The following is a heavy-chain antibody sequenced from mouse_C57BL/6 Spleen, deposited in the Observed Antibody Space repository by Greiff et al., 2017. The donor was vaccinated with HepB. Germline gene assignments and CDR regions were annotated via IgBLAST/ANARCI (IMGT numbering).Heavy chain of an antibody. CDR1: GFSLTSYA. D-gene: IGHD1-1*01. CDR3: ARNLPYYYGSSYSYAMDY. V-gene: IGHV2-9-1*01. J-gene: IGHJ4*01. Sequence: VQLKESGPGLVAPSQRLSITCTVSGFSLTSYAISWVRQPPGKGLEWLGVIWTGGGTNYNSALKSRLTISKDNPKSQVFLKMNSLQTDDTARYYCARNLPYYYGSSYSYAMDYWGQGTSVTVSS. CDR2: IWTGGGT.